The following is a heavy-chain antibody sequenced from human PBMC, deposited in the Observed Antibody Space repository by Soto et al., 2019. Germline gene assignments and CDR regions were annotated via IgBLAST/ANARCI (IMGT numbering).Heavy chain of an antibody. CDR1: GFTFSSYA. D-gene: IGHD6-19*01. V-gene: IGHV3-23*01. Sequence: GGSLRLSCAASGFTFSSYAMSWVRQAPGKGLEWVSGISGSGVSTYYADSVKGRFTISRDKSNNTLYLQMNSLRAEDTAVYYCAKELQYSSGWSLVDYWGQGTLVTVSS. CDR3: AKELQYSSGWSLVDY. CDR2: ISGSGVST. J-gene: IGHJ4*02.